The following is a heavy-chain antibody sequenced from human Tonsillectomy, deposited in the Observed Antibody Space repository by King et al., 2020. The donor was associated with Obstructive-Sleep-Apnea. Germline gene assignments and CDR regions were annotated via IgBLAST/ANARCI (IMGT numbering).Heavy chain of an antibody. V-gene: IGHV3-30*02. CDR1: GFTFSIYG. CDR3: AKDAAITGTLDY. CDR2: IRYDGTNK. Sequence: VQLVESGGGVVQPGRSLRLSCEASGFTFSIYGMHWVRQAPGKGLEWVSFIRYDGTNKYYAGSVKGRFTISRDNPKNTLYLQMDDLITEDTAVYYCAKDAAITGTLDYWGQGILVTVSS. D-gene: IGHD1-7*01. J-gene: IGHJ4*02.